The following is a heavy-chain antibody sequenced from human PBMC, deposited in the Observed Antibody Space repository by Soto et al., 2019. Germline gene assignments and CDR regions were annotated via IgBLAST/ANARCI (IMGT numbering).Heavy chain of an antibody. D-gene: IGHD3-22*01. CDR1: GGTFSSYA. Sequence: GASVKVSCKASGGTFSSYAISWLRQAPGQGLEWMGGIIPIFGTANYAQKFQGRVTITADESTSTAYMELSSLRSEDTAVYYCARAFATMIVIEGAFDIWGQGTMVTVS. CDR2: IIPIFGTA. J-gene: IGHJ3*02. CDR3: ARAFATMIVIEGAFDI. V-gene: IGHV1-69*13.